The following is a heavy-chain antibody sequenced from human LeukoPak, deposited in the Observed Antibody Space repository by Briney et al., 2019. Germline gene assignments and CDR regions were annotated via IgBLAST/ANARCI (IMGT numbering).Heavy chain of an antibody. Sequence: GGSLRLSCVDSGFTFTNAWMSWVRQAPGKGLEWIGRIKSKTDGETTSYAEPVRGRFTISRDDSKSAVYLQMNSLKIEDTAVYYCTADLGTYYHGSQRLIPIDYWGQGTLVTVSS. CDR3: TADLGTYYHGSQRLIPIDY. CDR1: GFTFTNAW. D-gene: IGHD3-10*01. J-gene: IGHJ4*02. V-gene: IGHV3-15*01. CDR2: IKSKTDGETT.